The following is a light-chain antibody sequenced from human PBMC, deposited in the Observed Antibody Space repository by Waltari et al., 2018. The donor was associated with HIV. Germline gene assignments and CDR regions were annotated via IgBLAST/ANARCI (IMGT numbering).Light chain of an antibody. CDR3: QTYDTDLKTYV. Sequence: QSVLTQPPSVSGAPGPRVTVSCTGSASNLGAGYDVHWYQKLPGTAPKLFINGNNNRPSGVPDRFSVSKSGASASLAITGLQGEDEGDYYCQTYDTDLKTYVFGSGTKVTVL. J-gene: IGLJ1*01. CDR2: GNN. CDR1: ASNLGAGYD. V-gene: IGLV1-40*01.